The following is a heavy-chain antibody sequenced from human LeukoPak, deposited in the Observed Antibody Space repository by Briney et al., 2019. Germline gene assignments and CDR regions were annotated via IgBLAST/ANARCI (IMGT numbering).Heavy chain of an antibody. CDR1: GGSFSGYY. CDR2: INHSGST. V-gene: IGHV4-34*01. J-gene: IGHJ5*02. D-gene: IGHD2-15*01. CDR3: ARDVRYCSGGSCYPPNWFDP. Sequence: SETLSLTCAVYGGSFSGYYWNWIRQPPGKGLEWIGEINHSGSTNYNPSLKSRVTISVDTSKNQFSLKLSSVTAADTAVYYCARDVRYCSGGSCYPPNWFDPWGQGTLVTVSS.